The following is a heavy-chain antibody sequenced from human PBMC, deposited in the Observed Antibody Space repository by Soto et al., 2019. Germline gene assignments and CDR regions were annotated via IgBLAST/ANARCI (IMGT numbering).Heavy chain of an antibody. J-gene: IGHJ3*02. D-gene: IGHD7-27*01. V-gene: IGHV1-18*01. CDR2: ISAYNGNT. CDR1: GYTFTSYG. CDR3: ARDCEGRNLGTCAFDI. Sequence: QVQLVQSGAEVKKPGASVKVSCKASGYTFTSYGISWVRQAPGQGLEWMGWISAYNGNTNYAQKLQGRVTMTTDTXTXXAYMELRSLRSDDTAVYYCARDCEGRNLGTCAFDIWGQGTMVTVSS.